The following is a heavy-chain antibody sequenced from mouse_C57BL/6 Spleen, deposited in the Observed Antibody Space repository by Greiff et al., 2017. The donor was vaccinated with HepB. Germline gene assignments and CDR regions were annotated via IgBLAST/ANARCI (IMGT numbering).Heavy chain of an antibody. CDR1: GYAFTNYL. J-gene: IGHJ2*01. CDR3: ARRYYSNFDY. D-gene: IGHD2-5*01. V-gene: IGHV1-54*01. Sequence: QVQLKQSGAELVRPGTSVKVSCKASGYAFTNYLIEWVKQRPGQGLEWIGVINPGSGGTNYNEKFKGKATLTADKSSSTAYMQLSSLTSEDSAVYFCARRYYSNFDYWGQGTTLTVSS. CDR2: INPGSGGT.